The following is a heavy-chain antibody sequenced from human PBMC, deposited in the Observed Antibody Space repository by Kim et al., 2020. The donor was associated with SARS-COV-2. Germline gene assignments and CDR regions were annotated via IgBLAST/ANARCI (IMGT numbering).Heavy chain of an antibody. D-gene: IGHD3-10*01. CDR1: GFTFTSSA. Sequence: SVKVSCKASGFTFTSSAMQWVRQARGQRLEWIGWIVVGSGNTNYAQKFQERVTITRDMSTSTAYMELSSLRSEDTAVYYCAAARGSGTRPLLLWFGELLNGMDVWGQGTTVTVSS. J-gene: IGHJ6*02. CDR3: AAARGSGTRPLLLWFGELLNGMDV. V-gene: IGHV1-58*02. CDR2: IVVGSGNT.